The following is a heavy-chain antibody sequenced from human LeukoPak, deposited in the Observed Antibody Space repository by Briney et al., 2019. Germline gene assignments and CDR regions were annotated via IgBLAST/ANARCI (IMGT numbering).Heavy chain of an antibody. CDR3: ARTRTGGY. D-gene: IGHD1-14*01. CDR2: IKHDGSEK. Sequence: PGGSLRLSCAASGFTYGNYWMTWVRQTPGKGLEWVANIKHDGSEKYYVDSVKGRFTISRDNAKNSLYLQMNSLRAEDTAVYYCARTRTGGYWGQGTLVTVSS. J-gene: IGHJ4*02. CDR1: GFTYGNYW. V-gene: IGHV3-7*01.